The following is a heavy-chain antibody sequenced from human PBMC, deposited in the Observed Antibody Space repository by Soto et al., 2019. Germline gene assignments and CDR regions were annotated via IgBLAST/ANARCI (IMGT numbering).Heavy chain of an antibody. V-gene: IGHV4-59*08. CDR3: ARHRGGEGNWFDP. Sequence: SETLSLTCTVSGGSISSFYWSWIRQPPGKGLEWIGYIYYSGSTNYNPSLKSRVTISVDTSKNQFSLKLSSVTAADTAVYYCARHRGGEGNWFDPWGQGTLVTVSS. CDR1: GGSISSFY. J-gene: IGHJ5*02. D-gene: IGHD3-10*01. CDR2: IYYSGST.